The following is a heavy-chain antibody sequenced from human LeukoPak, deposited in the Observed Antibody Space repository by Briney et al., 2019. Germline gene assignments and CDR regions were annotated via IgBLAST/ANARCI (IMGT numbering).Heavy chain of an antibody. D-gene: IGHD1-26*01. CDR1: GFTFSSYG. CDR2: IWYDGSNK. Sequence: GGSLRLSCAASGFTFSSYGMRWVRQAPGKGLEWVAVIWYDGSNKYYADSVKGRFTISRDNSKNTLYLQMNSLRAEDTAVYYCARGGVGATESYYFDYWGQGTLVTVSS. V-gene: IGHV3-33*01. CDR3: ARGGVGATESYYFDY. J-gene: IGHJ4*02.